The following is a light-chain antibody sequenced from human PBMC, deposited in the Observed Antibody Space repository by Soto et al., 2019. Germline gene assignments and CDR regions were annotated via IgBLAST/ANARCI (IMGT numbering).Light chain of an antibody. CDR2: DAS. V-gene: IGKV1-33*01. J-gene: IGKJ5*01. CDR3: QQYKHLIT. Sequence: DIQMTQSPSSLSASVGDRVTITCQASQDISNYLNWYQQKPGKAPKLLIYDASHLETGVPSRFSGSGSGTDFTFTITSLQPEDIATYYCQQYKHLITFGQGTRLDIK. CDR1: QDISNY.